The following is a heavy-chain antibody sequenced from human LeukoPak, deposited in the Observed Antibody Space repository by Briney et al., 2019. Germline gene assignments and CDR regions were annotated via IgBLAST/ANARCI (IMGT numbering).Heavy chain of an antibody. D-gene: IGHD3-10*01. CDR2: IKSKTDGGTT. J-gene: IGHJ4*02. CDR3: TTELVWFGVLAH. V-gene: IGHV3-15*01. Sequence: GGSLRLSCAGSGFTFNNAWMTWVRQARAKGLEWVGRIKSKTDGGTTDYAAPVKDRFTISRDDSKSTLYLQMNSLQTEDTGVYYCTTELVWFGVLAHWGQGTLATVSS. CDR1: GFTFNNAW.